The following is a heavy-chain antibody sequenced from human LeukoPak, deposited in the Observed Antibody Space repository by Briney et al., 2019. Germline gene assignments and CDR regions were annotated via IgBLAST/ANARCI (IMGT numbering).Heavy chain of an antibody. Sequence: GGSLRLSCAASGFTFSDHYMDWVRQAPGKGLEWVGRTRNKANSYTTEYAASVKGRFTISRDDSKNSLYLQMNSLKTEDTAVYYCARVGGSYRTGNYWGQGTLVTVSS. D-gene: IGHD1-26*01. J-gene: IGHJ4*02. CDR3: ARVGGSYRTGNY. V-gene: IGHV3-72*01. CDR2: TRNKANSYTT. CDR1: GFTFSDHY.